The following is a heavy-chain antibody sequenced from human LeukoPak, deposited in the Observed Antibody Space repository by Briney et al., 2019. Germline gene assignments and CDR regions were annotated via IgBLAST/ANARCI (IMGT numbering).Heavy chain of an antibody. Sequence: SETLSLTCTVSGGSISTYYWSWIRQSPGKGLDWIGYIHDTGSTNYNPSLKSRVSISVDRSKSQFSLHLSSVTAADTAVYFCARVEPYSYYFGMDVWGRGTTVTVSS. CDR3: ARVEPYSYYFGMDV. J-gene: IGHJ6*02. CDR2: IHDTGST. CDR1: GGSISTYY. D-gene: IGHD1-26*01. V-gene: IGHV4-59*08.